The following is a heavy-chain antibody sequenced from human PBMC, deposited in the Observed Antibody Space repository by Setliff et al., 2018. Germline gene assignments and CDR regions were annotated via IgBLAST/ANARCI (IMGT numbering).Heavy chain of an antibody. J-gene: IGHJ4*02. CDR2: IYASGST. CDR3: AREYEYCGGDCSTTFDY. CDR1: GDSFNNYY. D-gene: IGHD2-21*01. Sequence: SETLSLTCTVSGDSFNNYYWTWIRQPAGEGLEWIGRIYASGSTDYNPSLKSRVTMSVDTSKNQFSLKLSSVTAADTAVYYCAREYEYCGGDCSTTFDYWGQGTLVTVSS. V-gene: IGHV4-4*07.